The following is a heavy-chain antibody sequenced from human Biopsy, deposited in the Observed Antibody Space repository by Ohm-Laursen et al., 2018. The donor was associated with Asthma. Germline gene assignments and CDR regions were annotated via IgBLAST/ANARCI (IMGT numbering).Heavy chain of an antibody. CDR2: IYYTGTT. D-gene: IGHD3-3*01. V-gene: IGHV4-59*01. Sequence: PSDTLSLTCPVSGGSISGFYWSWIRQPPGKGLEWIGYIYYTGTTNYNPSLKSRVSISVDTSKNQFSLKLTSVTAADTAVYYCARDFGGWYYFDNWGQGSLVTVSS. CDR1: GGSISGFY. CDR3: ARDFGGWYYFDN. J-gene: IGHJ4*02.